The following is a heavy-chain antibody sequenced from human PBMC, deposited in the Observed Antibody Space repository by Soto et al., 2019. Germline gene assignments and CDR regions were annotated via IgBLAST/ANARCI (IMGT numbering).Heavy chain of an antibody. J-gene: IGHJ5*02. CDR1: GGSISSYY. Sequence: PSETLSLTCPVSGGSISSYYWSWIRQPPGKGLEWIGYIYYSGSTNYNPSLKSRVTISVDTSKDQFSLKLSSVTAADTAVYYCARDQSWFDPWGQGTRVTV. V-gene: IGHV4-59*01. CDR2: IYYSGST. CDR3: ARDQSWFDP.